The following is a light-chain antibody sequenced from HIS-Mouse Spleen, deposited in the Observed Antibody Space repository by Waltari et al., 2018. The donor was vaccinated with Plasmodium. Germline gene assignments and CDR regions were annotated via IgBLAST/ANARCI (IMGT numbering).Light chain of an antibody. J-gene: IGLJ3*02. CDR3: CSYAGSSTNWV. V-gene: IGLV2-23*01. Sequence: QSALTQPASVSGSPGQSNTIPCPGTSSDGGSYNLFSWYQQHPGKAPKLMIYEGSKRPSGVSNRFSGSKSGNTASLTISGLQAEDEADYYCCSYAGSSTNWVFGGGTKLTVL. CDR1: SSDGGSYNL. CDR2: EGS.